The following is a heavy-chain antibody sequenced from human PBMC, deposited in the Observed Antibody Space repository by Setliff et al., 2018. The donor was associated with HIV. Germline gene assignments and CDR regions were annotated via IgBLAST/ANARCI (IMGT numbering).Heavy chain of an antibody. CDR1: GFNFRGYN. D-gene: IGHD3-10*01. J-gene: IGHJ3*02. CDR3: ARDPAFGAFDI. Sequence: GSLRLSCAVSGFNFRGYNMNWVRQAPGKGLEWVSSISTSSTYTYYADSVKGRFTISRDNAKNSLYLQMSSLRTEDTAVYFCARDPAFGAFDIWGQGTMVTVSS. CDR2: ISTSSTYT. V-gene: IGHV3-21*04.